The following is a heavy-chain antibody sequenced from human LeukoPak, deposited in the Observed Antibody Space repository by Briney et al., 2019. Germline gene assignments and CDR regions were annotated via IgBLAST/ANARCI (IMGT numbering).Heavy chain of an antibody. D-gene: IGHD3-10*01. V-gene: IGHV3-30-3*01. Sequence: TGGSLRLSCAASGFTFSSYAMHWVRQAPGKGLEWVAVISYDGSNKYYADSVRGRFTISRDNSKNTLYLQMNSLRAEDTAVYYCARDAYYYGSGSYGYSFDYWGQGTLVTVSS. CDR1: GFTFSSYA. CDR2: ISYDGSNK. J-gene: IGHJ4*02. CDR3: ARDAYYYGSGSYGYSFDY.